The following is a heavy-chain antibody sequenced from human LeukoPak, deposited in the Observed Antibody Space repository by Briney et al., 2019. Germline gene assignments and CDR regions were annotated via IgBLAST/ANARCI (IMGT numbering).Heavy chain of an antibody. CDR1: GHNFTGYL. CDR2: VDPKRGVT. CDR3: ARFGEDGDDMDV. Sequence: ASVRVPCKASGHNFTGYLIHWVRQAPGQGLEWMGWVDPKRGVTRYAQKFQGRVTLTRDTSISTLYMELTSLRSDDTAVYFCARFGEDGDDMDVWGEGTTVIVSS. V-gene: IGHV1-2*02. D-gene: IGHD3-16*01. J-gene: IGHJ6*03.